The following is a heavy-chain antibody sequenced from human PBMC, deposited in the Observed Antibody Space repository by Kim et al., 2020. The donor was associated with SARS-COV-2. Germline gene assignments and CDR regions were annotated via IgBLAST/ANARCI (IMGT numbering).Heavy chain of an antibody. Sequence: YAQKFQGRVTMTRDTSTSTVYMELSSLRSEDTAVYYCARLGEEIAVAGTSWGQGTLVTVSS. CDR3: ARLGEEIAVAGTS. J-gene: IGHJ5*02. V-gene: IGHV1-46*01. D-gene: IGHD6-19*01.